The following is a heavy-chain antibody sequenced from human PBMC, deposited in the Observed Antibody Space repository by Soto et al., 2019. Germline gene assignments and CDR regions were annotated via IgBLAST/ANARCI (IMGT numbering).Heavy chain of an antibody. Sequence: GGTLRLSCAASGFTFSSYEMNLVRQAPGKGLEWVSYISSSGSTIYYADSVKGRFTISRDNAKNSLYLQMNSLRAEDTAVYYCASDSYGGRSPLKSMDVRCPAPSVTL. CDR1: GFTFSSYE. J-gene: IGHJ6*02. CDR2: ISSSGSTI. CDR3: ASDSYGGRSPLKSMDV. D-gene: IGHD2-15*01. V-gene: IGHV3-48*03.